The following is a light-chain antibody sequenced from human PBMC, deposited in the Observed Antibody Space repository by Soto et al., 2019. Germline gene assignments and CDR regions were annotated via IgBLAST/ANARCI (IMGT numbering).Light chain of an antibody. CDR2: DTS. CDR1: QSVSIK. J-gene: IGKJ1*01. CDR3: RQYLITPWT. V-gene: IGKV3D-15*01. Sequence: EMVLDPSPATLSVSPGERGTLSCRASQSVSIKLAWYQQKPGQAPRLLIYDTSTRATGIPDRFSGSGSGTDFTLTIGRLEPEDFAVYYCRQYLITPWTFGQGTKVDIK.